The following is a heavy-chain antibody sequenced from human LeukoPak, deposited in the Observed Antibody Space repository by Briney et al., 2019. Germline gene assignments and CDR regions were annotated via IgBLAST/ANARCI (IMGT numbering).Heavy chain of an antibody. D-gene: IGHD3-3*02. CDR1: GFTFSSYE. J-gene: IGHJ5*02. V-gene: IGHV3-48*03. CDR2: ISDSGNTI. Sequence: GGSLRLSCAASGFTFSSYEMNWVRQAPGEGVEWVSYISDSGNTIYYADSVKGRFSISRDNAKNSLYLQMNSLRVEDTALYYCARDKENTFSNNWFDPWGQGTLVTVSS. CDR3: ARDKENTFSNNWFDP.